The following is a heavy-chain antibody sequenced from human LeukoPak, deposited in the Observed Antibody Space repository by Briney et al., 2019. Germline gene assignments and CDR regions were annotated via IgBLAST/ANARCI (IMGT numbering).Heavy chain of an antibody. V-gene: IGHV3-30*18. CDR1: GFTFSKFG. D-gene: IGHD6-19*01. CDR2: ISFDGVNK. Sequence: AGGSLRLSCVASGFTFSKFGMHWVRQAPGKGLEWVAVISFDGVNKYYADSVKGRFTISRDNSESKLWLQVNSLRAEDSAVYYCAKGLKISGWYYFEYWGQGTLVTVSS. CDR3: AKGLKISGWYYFEY. J-gene: IGHJ4*02.